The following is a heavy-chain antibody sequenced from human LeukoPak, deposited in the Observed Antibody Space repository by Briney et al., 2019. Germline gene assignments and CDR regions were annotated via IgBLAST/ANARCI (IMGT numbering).Heavy chain of an antibody. J-gene: IGHJ4*02. CDR3: ARGGRATMVRGVRGFDY. CDR2: IYTSGST. Sequence: SETLSLTCTVSGGSISSGSYYWSWIRQPAGKALEWIGRIYTSGSTNYNPSLKSRVTISVDTSKNQFSLKLSSMTAADTAVYYCARGGRATMVRGVRGFDYWGQGTLVTVSS. CDR1: GGSISSGSYY. D-gene: IGHD3-10*01. V-gene: IGHV4-61*02.